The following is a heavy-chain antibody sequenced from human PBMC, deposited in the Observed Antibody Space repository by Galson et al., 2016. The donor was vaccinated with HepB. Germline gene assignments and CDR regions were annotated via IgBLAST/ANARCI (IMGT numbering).Heavy chain of an antibody. J-gene: IGHJ6*02. Sequence: ETLSLTCTVSGGSVSSSSYYWDWIRQPPGKGLEWIGSIHYSGSTSYNPSLKSRVTISVDTSKNHFSLKLSSVTAADTAMYYCVRLKRYCSSSRCDPHYFGMDVWGQGTTVTVSS. CDR2: IHYSGST. CDR1: GGSVSSSSYY. V-gene: IGHV4-39*02. D-gene: IGHD5-24*01. CDR3: VRLKRYCSSSRCDPHYFGMDV.